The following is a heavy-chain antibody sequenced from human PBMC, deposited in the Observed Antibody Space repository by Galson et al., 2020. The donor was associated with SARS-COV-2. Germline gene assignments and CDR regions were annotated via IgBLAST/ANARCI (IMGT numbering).Heavy chain of an antibody. D-gene: IGHD2-15*01. CDR1: GFTFDNYA. CDR3: AKAPLTACGGARCYPLDY. J-gene: IGHJ4*02. Sequence: GGSLRLSCSASGFTFDNYAMNWVRQVPGKGLEWVSSIINSGIDTYYAPSVKDRFTISRDNSQNMVYLQMTNLRAEDTALYYCAKAPLTACGGARCYPLDYWGRGTLVIVSS. V-gene: IGHV3-23*01. CDR2: IINSGIDT.